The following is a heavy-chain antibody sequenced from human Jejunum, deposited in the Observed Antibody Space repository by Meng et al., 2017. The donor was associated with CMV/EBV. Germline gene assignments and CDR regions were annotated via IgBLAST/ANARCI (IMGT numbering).Heavy chain of an antibody. CDR1: EFTFSDYA. CDR3: VRDKPHNWFDP. Sequence: AAAEFTFSDYAMSWVRQAPGKGLEWVSCISGSPGGTYYADSVKGRFTISRDNAKNTLYLQMNSLRAEDTGVYYCVRDKPHNWFDPWGQGTLVTVSS. V-gene: IGHV3-23*01. J-gene: IGHJ5*02. CDR2: ISGSPGGT.